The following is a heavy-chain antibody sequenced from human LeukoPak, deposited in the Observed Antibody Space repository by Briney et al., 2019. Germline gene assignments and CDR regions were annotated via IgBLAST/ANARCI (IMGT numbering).Heavy chain of an antibody. Sequence: GGSLRLSCAASGFTFSSSAMSWVRQVPGKGLEWVAIIKPDGSEKYYVDSVKGRFTISRDNAENSLFLQMNGLRPEDTAVFYCARGQYTDGLSYWGQGTLVTVSS. D-gene: IGHD5-24*01. J-gene: IGHJ4*02. CDR2: IKPDGSEK. CDR3: ARGQYTDGLSY. V-gene: IGHV3-7*03. CDR1: GFTFSSSA.